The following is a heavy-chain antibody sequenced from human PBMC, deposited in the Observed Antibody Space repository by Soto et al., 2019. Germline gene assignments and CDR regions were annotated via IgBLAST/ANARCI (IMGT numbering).Heavy chain of an antibody. CDR1: VASLGVFH. V-gene: IGHV4-34*12. CDR2: LIHGGST. J-gene: IGHJ3*02. CDR3: ARSPLGYDYVRQTWREVGDSFDI. Sequence: SETLSLTCALYVASLGVFHWTWLRQAPGKGLDWIGELIHGGSTNYNPSLKSRVSFSLDTSKNQFSLHLMSVTAADTAVYYCARSPLGYDYVRQTWREVGDSFDIWGRGTMVTVSS. D-gene: IGHD3-16*01.